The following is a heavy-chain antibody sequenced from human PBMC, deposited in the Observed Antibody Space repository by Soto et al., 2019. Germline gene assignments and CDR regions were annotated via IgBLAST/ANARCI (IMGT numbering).Heavy chain of an antibody. D-gene: IGHD3-22*01. J-gene: IGHJ4*02. CDR2: FDPEDGET. CDR3: ATANYYDSSGQWGDYFDY. V-gene: IGHV1-24*01. CDR1: GGTFSNYA. Sequence: ASVKVSCKASGGTFSNYAISWVRQAPGKGLEWMGGFDPEDGETIYAQKFQGRVTMTEDTSTDTAYMELSSLRSEDTAVYYCATANYYDSSGQWGDYFDYWGQGTLVTVSS.